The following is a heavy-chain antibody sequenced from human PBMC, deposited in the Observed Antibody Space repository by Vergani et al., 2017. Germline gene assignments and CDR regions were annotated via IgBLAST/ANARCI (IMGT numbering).Heavy chain of an antibody. J-gene: IGHJ5*02. V-gene: IGHV4-61*01. CDR3: SRAKRQHLGNCFDT. D-gene: IGHD6-13*01. CDR1: GGSVSSGNYY. CDR2: IYYSGST. Sequence: QVQLQESGPGLVKPSETLSLTCTVSGGSVSSGNYYWSWIRPPPGKGLEWIGYIYYSGSTNYNTSLMSQVTISVNTSNNPFPLQLTSVTAATTAVYYGSRAKRQHLGNCFDTWGQGTLVTVSS.